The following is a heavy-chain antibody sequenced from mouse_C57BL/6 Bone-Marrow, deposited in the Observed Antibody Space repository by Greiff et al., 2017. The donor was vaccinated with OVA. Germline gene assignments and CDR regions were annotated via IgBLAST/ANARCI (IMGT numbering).Heavy chain of an antibody. CDR2: IRNKANNHAT. J-gene: IGHJ4*01. Sequence: EVQGVESGGGLVQPGGSMKLSCAASGFTFSDAWMDWVRQSPEKGLEWVAEIRNKANNHATYYAESVKGRFTISRDDSKSSVYLQMNSLRAEDTGIYYCTSTVVAPYAMDYWGQGTSVTVSS. CDR3: TSTVVAPYAMDY. V-gene: IGHV6-6*01. CDR1: GFTFSDAW. D-gene: IGHD1-1*01.